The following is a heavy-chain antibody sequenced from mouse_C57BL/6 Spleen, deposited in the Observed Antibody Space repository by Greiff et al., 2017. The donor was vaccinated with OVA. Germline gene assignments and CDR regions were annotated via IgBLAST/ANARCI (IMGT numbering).Heavy chain of an antibody. CDR3: ARGRNLGDGVGDY. CDR1: GYAFSSYW. J-gene: IGHJ2*01. CDR2: IYPGDGDT. D-gene: IGHD1-1*02. Sequence: QVQLQQSGAELVKPGASVKISCKASGYAFSSYWMNWVKQRPGKGLEWIGQIYPGDGDTNYNGKFKGKATLTADKSSSTAYMQLSSLTSEDSAVYFCARGRNLGDGVGDYWGQGTTLTVSS. V-gene: IGHV1-80*01.